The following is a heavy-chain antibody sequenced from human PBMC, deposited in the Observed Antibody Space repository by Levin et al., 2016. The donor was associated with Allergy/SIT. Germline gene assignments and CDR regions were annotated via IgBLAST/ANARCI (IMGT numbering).Heavy chain of an antibody. Sequence: SLKISCAASGFSFDDFAMHWVRQPPGKGLEWVAGISRESLSIGYVDSVKGRFTISRDNSKNTLYLQMSSLRVEDTAVYYCVKDLWVRDLVGTLDYWGQGTLVTVSS. CDR1: GFSFDDFA. J-gene: IGHJ4*02. V-gene: IGHV3-9*01. D-gene: IGHD1-14*01. CDR3: VKDLWVRDLVGTLDY. CDR2: ISRESLSI.